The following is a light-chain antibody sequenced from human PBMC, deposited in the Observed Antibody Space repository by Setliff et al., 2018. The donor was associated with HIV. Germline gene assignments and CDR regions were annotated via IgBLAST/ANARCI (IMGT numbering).Light chain of an antibody. CDR1: LGSVSNNDY. J-gene: IGLJ1*01. Sequence: QTVVTQEPSFSVSPGGTVTLTCGLSLGSVSNNDYPSWYQQTPGQAPRTLIYNTDTRSSGVPERFSGSILGNKAALTITGAQADDESDYYCVLYVGSGVYVFGTGTKVTVL. V-gene: IGLV8-61*01. CDR2: NTD. CDR3: VLYVGSGVYV.